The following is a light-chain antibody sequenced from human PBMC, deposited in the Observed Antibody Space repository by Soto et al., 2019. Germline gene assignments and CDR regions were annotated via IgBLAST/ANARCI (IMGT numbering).Light chain of an antibody. Sequence: QSALTQPASVSGSPGQSITISCSGTSSDIGSYDHVAWYQQFPGKSPKLIIYAVSDRPSGVSDRFSGSKSGISASLTISGLQTEDEADYYCISYTDRQSYLFGNGTKVNVL. V-gene: IGLV2-14*03. CDR3: ISYTDRQSYL. CDR1: SSDIGSYDH. CDR2: AVS. J-gene: IGLJ1*01.